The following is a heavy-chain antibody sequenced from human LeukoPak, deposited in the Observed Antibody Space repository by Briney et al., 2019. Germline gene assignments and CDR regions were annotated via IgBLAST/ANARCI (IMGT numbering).Heavy chain of an antibody. CDR2: INPSSGGT. J-gene: IGHJ4*02. CDR3: ARDSLLQQSVFDY. V-gene: IGHV1-2*02. CDR1: GYTFTGYY. D-gene: IGHD4-11*01. Sequence: ASVKVSCKASGYTFTGYYMHWVRQAPGQGLEWMGWINPSSGGTNYAQKFQGRVTMTRDTSIRTAYMELSRLRSDDTAVYYCARDSLLQQSVFDYWGQGTLVTVSS.